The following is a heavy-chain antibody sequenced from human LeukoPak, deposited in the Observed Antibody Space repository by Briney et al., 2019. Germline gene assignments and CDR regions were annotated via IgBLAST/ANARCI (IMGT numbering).Heavy chain of an antibody. CDR2: ISAYNGNT. D-gene: IGHD4-23*01. CDR3: ARDRGERSTVVTPWY. J-gene: IGHJ4*02. Sequence: ASVKVSCKASGYTFTSYGISWVRQAPGQGLEWMGWISAYNGNTNYAQKLQGRVTMTTDTSTSTAYMELRSLRSGDTAVYYCARDRGERSTVVTPWYWGQGTLVTVSS. CDR1: GYTFTSYG. V-gene: IGHV1-18*01.